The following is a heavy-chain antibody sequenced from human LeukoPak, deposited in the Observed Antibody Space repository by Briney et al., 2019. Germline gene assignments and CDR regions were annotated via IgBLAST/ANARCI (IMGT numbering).Heavy chain of an antibody. V-gene: IGHV4-61*02. Sequence: SETLSLTCTVSGDSISSGDYYWSWIRQPAGKGLEWIGRISSSGSTNYNPSLKSRVTISVDTSKNQFSLKLSSETAADTAVYFCARGPYSYDSSGAFDIWGQGTMVTVSS. J-gene: IGHJ3*02. CDR1: GDSISSGDYY. D-gene: IGHD3-22*01. CDR2: ISSSGST. CDR3: ARGPYSYDSSGAFDI.